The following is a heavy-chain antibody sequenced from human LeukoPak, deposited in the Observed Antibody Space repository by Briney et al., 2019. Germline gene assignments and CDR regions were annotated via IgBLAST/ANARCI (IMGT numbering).Heavy chain of an antibody. CDR3: AGITMVRGVNHFDY. V-gene: IGHV3-30*03. CDR2: ISYDGSNK. Sequence: PGGSLRLSCAASGFTFSSYGMHWVRQAPGKGLEWVAVISYDGSNKCYADSVKGRFTISRDNSKNTLYLQMNSLRAEDTAVYYCAGITMVRGVNHFDYWGQGTLVTVSS. CDR1: GFTFSSYG. D-gene: IGHD3-10*01. J-gene: IGHJ4*02.